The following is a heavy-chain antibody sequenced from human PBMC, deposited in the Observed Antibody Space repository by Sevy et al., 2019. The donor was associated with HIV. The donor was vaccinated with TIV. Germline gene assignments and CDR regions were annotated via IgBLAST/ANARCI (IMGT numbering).Heavy chain of an antibody. J-gene: IGHJ4*02. D-gene: IGHD2-8*01. CDR1: GFTFSYFS. CDR2: IAGTTSNI. V-gene: IGHV3-48*01. Sequence: GGSLSLSCAASGFTFSYFSLNWVRQAPGKGLEWIAYIAGTTSNIYYSGSVKGRVTISRDNAKNSVYLQMSSLRAEDTAIYYCVRDDSYAFDFWGQGALVTVSS. CDR3: VRDDSYAFDF.